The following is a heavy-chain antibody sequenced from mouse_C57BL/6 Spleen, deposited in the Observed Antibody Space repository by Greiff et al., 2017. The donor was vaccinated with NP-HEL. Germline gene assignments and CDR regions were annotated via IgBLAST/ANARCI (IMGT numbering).Heavy chain of an antibody. Sequence: EVQLKQSGAELVKPGASVKLSCTASGFNIKDYYMHWVKQRTEQGLEWIGRIDPEDGETKYAPKFQGKATITADTSSNTAYLQLSSLTSEDTAVYYCAHYYGSSYEDYYYAMDYWGQGTSVTVSS. CDR1: GFNIKDYY. J-gene: IGHJ4*01. CDR3: AHYYGSSYEDYYYAMDY. CDR2: IDPEDGET. D-gene: IGHD1-1*01. V-gene: IGHV14-2*01.